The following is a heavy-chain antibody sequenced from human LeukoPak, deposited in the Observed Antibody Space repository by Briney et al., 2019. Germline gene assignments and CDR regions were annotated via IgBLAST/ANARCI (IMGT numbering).Heavy chain of an antibody. CDR1: GGSISSYY. J-gene: IGHJ2*01. CDR2: IHDTGNT. Sequence: PSETLSLTCTVSGGSISSYYWSWIRQPPGKGLEWIGYIHDTGNTNYNPSLRSRVTISVGTSKDQFSLRLSSVTAADTAVYYCARARVRSYSYDSDGSYTSDWIFDLWGRGTLVTVSS. D-gene: IGHD3-22*01. CDR3: ARARVRSYSYDSDGSYTSDWIFDL. V-gene: IGHV4-59*01.